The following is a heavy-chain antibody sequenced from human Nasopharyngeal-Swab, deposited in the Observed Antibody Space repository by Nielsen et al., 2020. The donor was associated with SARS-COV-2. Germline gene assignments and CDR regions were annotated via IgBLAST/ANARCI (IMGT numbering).Heavy chain of an antibody. D-gene: IGHD2-2*01. CDR2: MNPNSGNT. Sequence: ASVKASCKASGYTFTSYDINWVRQATGQGLEWMGWMNPNSGNTGYAQKFQGRVTMTRNTSISTVYMELSSLRSEDTAVYYCARDGDCIRTSCYGYYYGMDVWGQGTTVTVSS. V-gene: IGHV1-8*01. J-gene: IGHJ6*02. CDR1: GYTFTSYD. CDR3: ARDGDCIRTSCYGYYYGMDV.